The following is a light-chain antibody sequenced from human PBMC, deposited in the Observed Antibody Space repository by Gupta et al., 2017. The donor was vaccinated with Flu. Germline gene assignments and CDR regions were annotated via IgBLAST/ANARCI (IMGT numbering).Light chain of an antibody. V-gene: IGLV3-1*01. CDR2: EDK. Sequence: SHYLNQPPSVSASPGQTATISCSGEKLGEKYVCWYQQKTGQSPVVIIYEDKKRPSGTPDRFSGSNSGNLATLTISGTQPVDEADYYCQAWDTSTHVFFGGGTKLTVL. J-gene: IGLJ2*01. CDR1: KLGEKY. CDR3: QAWDTSTHVF.